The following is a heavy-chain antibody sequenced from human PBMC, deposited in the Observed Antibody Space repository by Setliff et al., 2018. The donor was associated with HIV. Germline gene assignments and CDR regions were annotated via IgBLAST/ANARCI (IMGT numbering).Heavy chain of an antibody. CDR2: ISYSGST. D-gene: IGHD3-22*01. V-gene: IGHV4-31*03. J-gene: IGHJ2*01. Sequence: KASETLPLTCTVSGGSISSGGYYWSWIRQHPGKGLEWIGYISYSGSTFYNPSLKSRVTISVDTSKNQFSLKLSSVTAAHTAVYYCASRITMIAKAFWYFDLWGRGTLVTVSS. CDR1: GGSISSGGYY. CDR3: ASRITMIAKAFWYFDL.